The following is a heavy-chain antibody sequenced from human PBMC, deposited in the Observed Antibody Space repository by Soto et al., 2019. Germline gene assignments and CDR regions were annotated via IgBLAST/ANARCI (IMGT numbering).Heavy chain of an antibody. CDR3: AREGGQGSFPNYYYYGMDV. CDR2: ISSSSSYI. J-gene: IGHJ6*02. Sequence: EVQLVESGGGLVKPGGSLRLSCAASGFTFSSYSMNWVRQAPGKGLEWVSSISSSSSYIYYADSVKGRFTISRDNAKNSLYLQMNSQRAEDTAVYYCAREGGQGSFPNYYYYGMDVWGQGTTVTVSS. V-gene: IGHV3-21*01. CDR1: GFTFSSYS.